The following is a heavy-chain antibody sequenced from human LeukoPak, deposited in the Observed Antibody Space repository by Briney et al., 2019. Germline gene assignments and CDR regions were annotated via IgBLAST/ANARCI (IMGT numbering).Heavy chain of an antibody. CDR2: INRSGST. CDR1: GGSFSGYY. J-gene: IGHJ4*02. D-gene: IGHD2-15*01. V-gene: IGHV4-34*01. CDR3: ARGLHCSGGSRYSADY. Sequence: SETLSLTCAVYGGSFSGYYWSWIRQPPGKGLEWIGEINRSGSTNYNPSLKSRVTISVDTSKNQFSLKLSSVTAADTAVYYCARGLHCSGGSRYSADYWGQGTLVTVSS.